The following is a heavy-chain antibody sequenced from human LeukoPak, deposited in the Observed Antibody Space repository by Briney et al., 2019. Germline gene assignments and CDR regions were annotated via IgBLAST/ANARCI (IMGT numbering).Heavy chain of an antibody. V-gene: IGHV4-59*01. Sequence: PSETLSLTCTVSGGSISSYYWSWIRQPPGKGLEWIGYIYYSGSTNYNPSLKSRVTISVDTSKNQFSLKLSSVTAVDTAVYYCARVYGSGSYLYFDYWGQGTLVTVSS. CDR1: GGSISSYY. D-gene: IGHD3-10*01. CDR2: IYYSGST. J-gene: IGHJ4*02. CDR3: ARVYGSGSYLYFDY.